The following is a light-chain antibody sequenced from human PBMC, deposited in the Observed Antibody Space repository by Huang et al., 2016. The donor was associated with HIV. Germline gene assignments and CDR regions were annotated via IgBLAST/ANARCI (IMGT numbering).Light chain of an antibody. V-gene: IGKV3-20*01. Sequence: EIVLTQSPGTLSLSPGVRATRSCRASQSVSSSYLAWYQQKPGQTPRLLIYGASSRATGIPDRFSGSGSGTDFTLIISRLESEDFAVYYCQQYGSSPETFGLGTKVEIK. CDR3: QQYGSSPET. CDR1: QSVSSSY. J-gene: IGKJ1*01. CDR2: GAS.